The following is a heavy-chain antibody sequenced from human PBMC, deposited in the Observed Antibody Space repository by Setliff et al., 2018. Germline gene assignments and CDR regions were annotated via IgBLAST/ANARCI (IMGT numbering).Heavy chain of an antibody. J-gene: IGHJ4*02. D-gene: IGHD6-13*01. Sequence: ASVKVSCKASGYTFTGYYMHWVRQAPGQGLEWMGWINPNSGGTNYAQKFQGWVTMTRDTSIGTAYMELSRLRSDDTAVYYCASDGKQQLVFPPRFETDYWGQGTLVTVSS. CDR2: INPNSGGT. CDR1: GYTFTGYY. V-gene: IGHV1-2*04. CDR3: ASDGKQQLVFPPRFETDY.